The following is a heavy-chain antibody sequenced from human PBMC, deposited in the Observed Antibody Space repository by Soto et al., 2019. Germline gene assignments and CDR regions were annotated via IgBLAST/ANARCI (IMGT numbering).Heavy chain of an antibody. V-gene: IGHV3-23*01. D-gene: IGHD2-15*01. CDR2: ISGSGGST. CDR1: GFTSSSYA. Sequence: EVQLLESGGGLVQPGGSLRLSCAASGFTSSSYAMSWVRQAPGKGLEWVSGISGSGGSTNYADSVKGRFTISRDNSKNTLYLQKNRLRAEDTGVYYCAKDQDVRMVGPFDYWGQGTLVTVSS. J-gene: IGHJ4*02. CDR3: AKDQDVRMVGPFDY.